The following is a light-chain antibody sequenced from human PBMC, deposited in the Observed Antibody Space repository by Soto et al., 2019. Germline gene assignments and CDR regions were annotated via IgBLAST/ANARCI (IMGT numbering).Light chain of an antibody. CDR2: DAS. Sequence: EIVLTQSPATLSLSPGERATLSCRASQSVSSYLAWYQQKPGQTPRLLIYDASNRATGIPARFSGSGSGTDVTLTIISLEPEDFAVYYWQQRSNWPPLTFGGGTKVEIK. CDR1: QSVSSY. J-gene: IGKJ4*01. CDR3: QQRSNWPPLT. V-gene: IGKV3-11*01.